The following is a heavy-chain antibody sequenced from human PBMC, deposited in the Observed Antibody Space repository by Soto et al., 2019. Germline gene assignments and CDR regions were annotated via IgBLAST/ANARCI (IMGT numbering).Heavy chain of an antibody. CDR2: INPSGGST. CDR1: GYTFTSYY. V-gene: IGHV1-46*01. J-gene: IGHJ5*02. D-gene: IGHD2-21*01. Sequence: QVQLVQSGAEVKKPGASVKVSCKASGYTFTSYYMHWVRQAPGQGLEWMGIINPSGGSTRYAQKFQGRVTMTRDTSTSTVYMELSSLRSEDTAVYYWAREGDLRGFDPWGQGTLVTVSS. CDR3: AREGDLRGFDP.